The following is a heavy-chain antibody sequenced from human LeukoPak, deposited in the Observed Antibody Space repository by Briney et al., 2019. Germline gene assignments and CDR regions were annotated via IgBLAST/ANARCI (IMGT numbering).Heavy chain of an antibody. CDR1: GFTFSSYA. Sequence: GGSLRLSCAASGFTFSSYAMSWVRQAPGKGLEWVSAISGSGGSTYYADSVKGRFTISRDNSKNTLYLQMNSLRAEDTAVYYCARDGYYGSGSFDYWGQGTLVTVSS. D-gene: IGHD3-10*01. J-gene: IGHJ4*02. CDR3: ARDGYYGSGSFDY. CDR2: ISGSGGST. V-gene: IGHV3-23*01.